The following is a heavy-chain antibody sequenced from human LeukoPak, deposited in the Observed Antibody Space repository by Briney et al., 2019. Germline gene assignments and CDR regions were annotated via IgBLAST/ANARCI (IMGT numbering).Heavy chain of an antibody. V-gene: IGHV3-21*01. CDR1: GFTFSSYW. CDR3: ARETKNDYVWGSYRSYYFDY. D-gene: IGHD3-16*02. J-gene: IGHJ4*02. CDR2: ISSSSSYI. Sequence: GGSLRLSCAASGFTFSSYWMSWVRQAPGKGLEWVSSISSSSSYIYYADSVKGRFTISRDNAKNSLYLQMNSLRAEDTAVYYCARETKNDYVWGSYRSYYFDYWGQGTLVTVSS.